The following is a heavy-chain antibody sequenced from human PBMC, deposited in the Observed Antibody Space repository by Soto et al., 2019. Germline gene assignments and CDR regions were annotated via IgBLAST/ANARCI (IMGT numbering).Heavy chain of an antibody. V-gene: IGHV4-59*01. CDR3: ARGSDYGRY. J-gene: IGHJ4*02. D-gene: IGHD4-17*01. CDR2: IFYSGSP. Sequence: PSETLSLTCTVSGGSINNYYWSWIRQPPGKRLEWIGYIFYSGSPTYNPSLKSRVTMSVDTSKNQFSLNLRSVTAADKAVYYCARGSDYGRYWGQGPLVTVSS. CDR1: GGSINNYY.